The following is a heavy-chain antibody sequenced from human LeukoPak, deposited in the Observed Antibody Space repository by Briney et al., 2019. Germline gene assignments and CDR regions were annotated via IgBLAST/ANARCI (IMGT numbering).Heavy chain of an antibody. CDR2: IKQDGSEK. CDR1: GFTFSGYW. J-gene: IGHJ5*02. Sequence: GGSLRLSCAASGFTFSGYWMSWVRQAPGKGLEWVANIKQDGSEKYYVDSVKGRFTISRDNAKNSLYLQMNSLRAEDTAVYYCARDTPLAAMPFWFDPWGQGTLVTVSS. V-gene: IGHV3-7*04. CDR3: ARDTPLAAMPFWFDP. D-gene: IGHD2-2*01.